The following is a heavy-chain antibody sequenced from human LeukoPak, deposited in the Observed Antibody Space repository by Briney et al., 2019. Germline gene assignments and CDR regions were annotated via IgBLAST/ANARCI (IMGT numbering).Heavy chain of an antibody. CDR1: GDSVSTNSAA. CDR2: TYYRSKWYY. CDR3: VREYSSAYDY. Sequence: SQTLSLTCAISGDSVSTNSAAWNWIRQSPSRGLEWLGRTYYRSKWYYDYALSVKSRITINPDTSKNQFSLHLNSVTPEDTAVYYCVREYSSAYDYWGQGTLVTVSS. J-gene: IGHJ4*02. D-gene: IGHD6-19*01. V-gene: IGHV6-1*01.